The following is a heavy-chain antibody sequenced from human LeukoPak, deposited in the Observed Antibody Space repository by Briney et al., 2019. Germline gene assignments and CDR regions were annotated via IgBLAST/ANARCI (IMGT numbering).Heavy chain of an antibody. D-gene: IGHD4-23*01. CDR2: IIPILGIA. V-gene: IGHV1-69*10. CDR3: ARDPGGNVFYYYGMDV. CDR1: GGTFSSYA. J-gene: IGHJ6*02. Sequence: SVKVSCKASGGTFSSYAISWVRQAPGQGLEWMGGIIPILGIANYAQKFQGRVTITADKSTSTAYMELSSLRSEDTAVYYCARDPGGNVFYYYGMDVWGQGTTVTVSS.